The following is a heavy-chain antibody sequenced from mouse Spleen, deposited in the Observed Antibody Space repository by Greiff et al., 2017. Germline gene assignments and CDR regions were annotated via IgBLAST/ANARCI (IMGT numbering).Heavy chain of an antibody. V-gene: IGHV5-17*02. CDR2: ISSGSSTI. CDR3: ARQEVRRDFDY. D-gene: IGHD2-14*01. J-gene: IGHJ2*01. Sequence: EVKLVESGVGLVQPGGSRKLSCAASGFTFSSFGMHWVRQAPEKGLEWVAYISSGSSTIYYADTVKGRFTISRDNPKNTLFLQMTSLRSEDTAMYYCARQEVRRDFDYWGQGTTLTVSS. CDR1: GFTFSSFG.